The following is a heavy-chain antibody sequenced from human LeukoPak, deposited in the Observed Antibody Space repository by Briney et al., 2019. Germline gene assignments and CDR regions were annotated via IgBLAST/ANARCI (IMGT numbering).Heavy chain of an antibody. CDR1: GFIFSEHW. CDR3: ARDHAAPKIIWDH. V-gene: IGHV3-7*01. J-gene: IGHJ4*02. CDR2: IKYDGSQK. D-gene: IGHD5-12*01. Sequence: GGSLRLSCAGSGFIFSEHWMSWVRLTPGEGLEWVANIKYDGSQKSYADSVRGRFTISRDNARNSLYLVMNSLRADDTAVSYWARDHAAPKIIWDHWGQGTLVTVSS.